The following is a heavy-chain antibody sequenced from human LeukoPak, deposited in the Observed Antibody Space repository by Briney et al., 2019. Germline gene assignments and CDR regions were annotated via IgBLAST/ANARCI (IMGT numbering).Heavy chain of an antibody. CDR1: GYSISSGYY. CDR2: IYHSGST. D-gene: IGHD3-3*01. CDR3: AGTIFGVVIPAFDY. Sequence: NPSETLSLTCTVSGYSISSGYYWGWIRQPPGKGLQWIGSIYHSGSTYYNPSLKSRVTISVDTSKNQFSLKLSSVTAADTAVYYCAGTIFGVVIPAFDYWGQGTLVTVSS. J-gene: IGHJ4*02. V-gene: IGHV4-38-2*02.